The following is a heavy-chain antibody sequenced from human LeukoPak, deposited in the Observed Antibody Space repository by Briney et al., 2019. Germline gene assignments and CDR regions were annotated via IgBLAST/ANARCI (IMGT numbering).Heavy chain of an antibody. Sequence: GGSLRLSCAASGFTFSSYAMSWVRQAPGKGLEWVSAISGSGGSTYYADSVKGRFTISRDTSKNTLYLQMNSLKAEDTAVYYGAKDLGALLWFGELFDYWGQGTLVTVSS. D-gene: IGHD3-10*01. V-gene: IGHV3-23*01. CDR2: ISGSGGST. CDR3: AKDLGALLWFGELFDY. CDR1: GFTFSSYA. J-gene: IGHJ4*02.